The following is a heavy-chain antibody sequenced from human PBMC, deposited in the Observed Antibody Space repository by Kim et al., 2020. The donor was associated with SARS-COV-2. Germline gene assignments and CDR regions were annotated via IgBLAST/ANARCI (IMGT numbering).Heavy chain of an antibody. J-gene: IGHJ3*02. CDR2: IYSGGSST. Sequence: GGSLRLSCAASGFTFSSYAMSWVRQAPGKGLEWVSVIYSGGSSTYYADSVKGRFTISRDNSKNTLYLQMNSLRAEDTAVYYCAKDSSQDAFDIWGQGTMVTVSS. V-gene: IGHV3-23*03. CDR1: GFTFSSYA. CDR3: AKDSSQDAFDI.